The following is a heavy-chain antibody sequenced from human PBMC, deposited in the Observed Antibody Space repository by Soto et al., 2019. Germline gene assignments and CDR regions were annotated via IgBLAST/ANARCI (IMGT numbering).Heavy chain of an antibody. D-gene: IGHD6-13*01. Sequence: QVQLVESGGGVVQPGRSLRLSCAASGFTFSSYGMHWVRRAPGKGLEWVAVISYDGSNKYYADSVKGRFTISRDNSKNTLYLQMNSLRAEDTAVYYCAKVRGEIAAAGTHSDFRYGMEVWGQGTTVTVSS. CDR2: ISYDGSNK. V-gene: IGHV3-30*18. J-gene: IGHJ6*02. CDR3: AKVRGEIAAAGTHSDFRYGMEV. CDR1: GFTFSSYG.